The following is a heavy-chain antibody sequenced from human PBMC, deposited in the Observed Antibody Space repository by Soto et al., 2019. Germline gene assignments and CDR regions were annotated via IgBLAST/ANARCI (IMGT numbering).Heavy chain of an antibody. CDR3: ARDRDDCSGYYPY. Sequence: QVQLVESGGGVVQPGRSLRLSCAASGFTFSSYAMHWVRQAPGKGLEWVAVISYDGSNKYYADSVKGRFTISRDNSKNSLYLQMNSLGAEETAVYYCARDRDDCSGYYPYWGQGTLVTVSS. V-gene: IGHV3-30-3*01. CDR2: ISYDGSNK. CDR1: GFTFSSYA. D-gene: IGHD3-22*01. J-gene: IGHJ4*02.